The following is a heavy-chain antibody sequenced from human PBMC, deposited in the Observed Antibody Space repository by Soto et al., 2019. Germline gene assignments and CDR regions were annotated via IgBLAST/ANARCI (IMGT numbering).Heavy chain of an antibody. Sequence: QVQLVQSGAEVKKPESSVKVSCKAPGGTFSTYAISWVRQAPGQGLEWMGGIIPMFGTANYAQRFQDRVTITADESTNTVYMELSRLRSYDTAVYYCASGIQLWLRRINNGYSGWGQGTLVTVSS. D-gene: IGHD5-18*01. V-gene: IGHV1-69*12. J-gene: IGHJ4*02. CDR3: ASGIQLWLRRINNGYSG. CDR2: IIPMFGTA. CDR1: GGTFSTYA.